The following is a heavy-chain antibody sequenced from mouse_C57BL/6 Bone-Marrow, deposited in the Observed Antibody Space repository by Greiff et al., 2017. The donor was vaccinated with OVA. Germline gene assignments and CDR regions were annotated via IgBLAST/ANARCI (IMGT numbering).Heavy chain of an antibody. V-gene: IGHV1-15*01. CDR3: TREGCTGAMDY. J-gene: IGHJ4*01. Sequence: VQLQQSGAELVRPGASVTLSCKASGYTFTDYEMHWVKQTPVHGLEWIGAIDPETGGTAYNQKFKGKAILTADKSSSTAYMELRSLTSEDSAVYYCTREGCTGAMDYWGQGTSVTVPS. CDR1: GYTFTDYE. CDR2: IDPETGGT.